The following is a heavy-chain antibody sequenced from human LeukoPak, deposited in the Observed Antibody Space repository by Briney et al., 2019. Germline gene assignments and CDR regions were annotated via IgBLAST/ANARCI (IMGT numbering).Heavy chain of an antibody. D-gene: IGHD4-17*01. Sequence: GGSLRLSCAASGFTFSDYYMSWIRQAPGKGLEWVSYTSSSGSTIYYADSVKGRFTISRDNAKNSLYLQMNSLRAEDTAVYYCARAIDYGANWFDPWGQGTLVTVSS. V-gene: IGHV3-11*01. CDR1: GFTFSDYY. CDR2: TSSSGSTI. CDR3: ARAIDYGANWFDP. J-gene: IGHJ5*02.